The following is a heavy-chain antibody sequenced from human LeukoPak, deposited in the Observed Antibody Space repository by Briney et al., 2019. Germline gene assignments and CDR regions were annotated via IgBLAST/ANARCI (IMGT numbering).Heavy chain of an antibody. V-gene: IGHV4-59*01. CDR1: GGSISTYY. CDR3: AREGTGASRWFDP. D-gene: IGHD1-26*01. Sequence: SETLSLTCAVSGGSISTYYWSWIRQPPGKGLEWIGYIHYTGNTNYNPSLKSRVTIPLDTSKNQFSLKLSSVTAADTAVYYCAREGTGASRWFDPWGQGTLVTVSS. J-gene: IGHJ5*02. CDR2: IHYTGNT.